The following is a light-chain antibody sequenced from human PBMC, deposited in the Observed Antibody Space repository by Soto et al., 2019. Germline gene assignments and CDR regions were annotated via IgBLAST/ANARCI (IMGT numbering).Light chain of an antibody. J-gene: IGKJ4*01. CDR1: QSVSSY. CDR2: DTS. CDR3: QHRSIWLT. V-gene: IGKV3-11*01. Sequence: EIVLTQSPATLSLSPGERATLSCRASQSVSSYFAWYHQKPGQAPRLLIYDTSNRATGIPARFRGSGSGTDYTLIISSVKPEDFAVYFCQHRSIWLTCRGGTKVEIK.